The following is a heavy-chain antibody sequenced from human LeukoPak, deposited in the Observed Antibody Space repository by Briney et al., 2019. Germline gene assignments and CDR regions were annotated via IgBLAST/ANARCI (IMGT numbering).Heavy chain of an antibody. J-gene: IGHJ4*02. CDR2: ISAYNGNT. CDR3: ARGRGTMVRGPLVDY. D-gene: IGHD3-10*01. CDR1: GYTFTSYG. V-gene: IGHV1-18*04. Sequence: ASVKVSCKASGYTFTSYGISWVRQAPGQGLEWMGWISAYNGNTNYAQKLQDRVTMTTDTSTSTAYMELRSLRSDDTAVYYCARGRGTMVRGPLVDYWGQGTLVTVSS.